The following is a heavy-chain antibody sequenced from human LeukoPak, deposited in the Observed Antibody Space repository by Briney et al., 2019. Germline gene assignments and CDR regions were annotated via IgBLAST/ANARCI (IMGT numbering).Heavy chain of an antibody. D-gene: IGHD4-11*01. CDR1: GYSISSGYY. Sequence: PSETLSLTCTVSGYSISSGYYWGWIRQPPGKGLEWIGSIYHSGSTYYNPSLKSRVTISVDTSKNQFSLKLSSATAADTAVYYCARDFDYSNYRWAFDIWGQGTMVTVSS. CDR2: IYHSGST. J-gene: IGHJ3*02. CDR3: ARDFDYSNYRWAFDI. V-gene: IGHV4-38-2*02.